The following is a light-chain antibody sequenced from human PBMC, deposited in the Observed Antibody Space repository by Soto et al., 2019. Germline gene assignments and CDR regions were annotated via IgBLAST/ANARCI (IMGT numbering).Light chain of an antibody. J-gene: IGLJ3*02. V-gene: IGLV4-60*02. Sequence: QAVVTQSSSASATLGSSVKLTCTLSSGHSSYIIAWHQQQPGKAPRYLMKLEGSGSYNKGSGVPDRFSGSSSGADRYLTISNLLFEDEADYYCETWDSNTNWVFGGGTKLTVL. CDR1: SGHSSYI. CDR2: LEGSGSY. CDR3: ETWDSNTNWV.